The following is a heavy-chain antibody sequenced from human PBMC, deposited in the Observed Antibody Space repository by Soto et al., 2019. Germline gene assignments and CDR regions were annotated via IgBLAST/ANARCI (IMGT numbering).Heavy chain of an antibody. CDR2: IWYDGSNK. D-gene: IGHD7-27*01. CDR3: AREGFSPSGDKRGWFDP. V-gene: IGHV3-33*01. J-gene: IGHJ5*02. Sequence: QVQLVESGGGVAQPGRSLRLSCGASGFTFSTHAMHWVRQAPGKGLEWVAVIWYDGSNKYYADSVKGRFTISRDNSKNTLSLQMDSLRDDDTAVYYCAREGFSPSGDKRGWFDPRGQGTLVTVSS. CDR1: GFTFSTHA.